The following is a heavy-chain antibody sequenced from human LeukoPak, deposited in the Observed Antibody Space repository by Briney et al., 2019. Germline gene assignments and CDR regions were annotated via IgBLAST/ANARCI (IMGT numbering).Heavy chain of an antibody. CDR1: GGSISSYY. D-gene: IGHD5-12*01. CDR2: IYTSGST. V-gene: IGHV4-4*07. CDR3: ARGGGVQWLRPYNWFDP. Sequence: SETLSLTCTVSGGSISSYYWSWIRQPAGKGLEWIGRIYTSGSTNYNPSLKSRVTMSVDTSKNQFSLKLSSVTAADTAVYYCARGGGVQWLRPYNWFDPWGQGTLVTVSS. J-gene: IGHJ5*02.